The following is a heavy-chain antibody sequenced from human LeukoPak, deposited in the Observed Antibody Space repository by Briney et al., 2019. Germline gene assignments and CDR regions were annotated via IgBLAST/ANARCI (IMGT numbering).Heavy chain of an antibody. CDR3: VRGRGSYWYDLGPAFNM. Sequence: GGSLRLSCAASGFTFSTYWMTWVRQAPGKGLEWVANIKQDGSEKYFVDSVKGRFTISRDNAKKTLNLQMESLRVDDTAVYYCVRGRGSYWYDLGPAFNMWGQGTMVTVSS. D-gene: IGHD1-26*01. CDR1: GFTFSTYW. J-gene: IGHJ3*02. CDR2: IKQDGSEK. V-gene: IGHV3-7*01.